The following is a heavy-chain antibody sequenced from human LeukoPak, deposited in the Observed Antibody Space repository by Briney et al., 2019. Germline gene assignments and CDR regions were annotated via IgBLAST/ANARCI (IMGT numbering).Heavy chain of an antibody. CDR3: ARGAPHGVIARGIRYQRGWYQDY. CDR2: ISSSSSYI. J-gene: IGHJ4*02. Sequence: GGSLRLSCAASGFTFSSYSMSWVRQAPGKGLEWVSSISSSSSYIYYADSVKGRFTISRDNAKNSLYLQMNSLRAEDTAVYYCARGAPHGVIARGIRYQRGWYQDYWGQGTLVTVSS. D-gene: IGHD6-19*01. CDR1: GFTFSSYS. V-gene: IGHV3-21*01.